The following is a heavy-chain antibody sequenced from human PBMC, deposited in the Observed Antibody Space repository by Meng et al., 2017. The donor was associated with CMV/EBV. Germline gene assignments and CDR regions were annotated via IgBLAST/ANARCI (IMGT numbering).Heavy chain of an antibody. CDR2: IKQDGSEK. D-gene: IGHD3-22*01. CDR3: ARDQPTAYDSSGYYHY. CDR1: GYTFSSYW. Sequence: GESLKISCAASGYTFSSYWMSWVRQAPGKGLEWVANIKQDGSEKYYVDSVKGRFTISRDNAKNSLYLQMNSLRAEDTAVYYCARDQPTAYDSSGYYHYWGQGTLVTVSS. J-gene: IGHJ4*02. V-gene: IGHV3-7*01.